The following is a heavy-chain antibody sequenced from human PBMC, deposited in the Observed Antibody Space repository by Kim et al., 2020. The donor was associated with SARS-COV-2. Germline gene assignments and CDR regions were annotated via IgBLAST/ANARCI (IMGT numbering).Heavy chain of an antibody. CDR3: ARGAGYRSYYFDY. J-gene: IGHJ4*02. Sequence: YNPPLQSRVTISVDTSKNQYSLKLSSVTAADTAVYYCARGAGYRSYYFDYWGQGTPVTVSS. V-gene: IGHV4-31*02. D-gene: IGHD3-9*01.